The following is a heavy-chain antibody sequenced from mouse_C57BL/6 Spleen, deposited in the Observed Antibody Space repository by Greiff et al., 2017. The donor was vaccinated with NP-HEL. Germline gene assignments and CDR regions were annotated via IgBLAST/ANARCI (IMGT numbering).Heavy chain of an antibody. Sequence: VQLQESGPGLVAPSQSLSITCTVSGFSLTSYGVHWVRQPPGKGLEWLVVIWSDGSTTYNSALKSRLSISKDNSKSQVFLKMNSLQTDDTAMYYCARQGDGSYYYAMDYWGQGTSVTVSS. CDR2: IWSDGST. J-gene: IGHJ4*01. CDR1: GFSLTSYG. V-gene: IGHV2-6-1*01. CDR3: ARQGDGSYYYAMDY. D-gene: IGHD2-3*01.